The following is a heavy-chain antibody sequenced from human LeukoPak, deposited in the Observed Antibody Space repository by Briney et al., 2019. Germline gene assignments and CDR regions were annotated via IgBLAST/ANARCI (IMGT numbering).Heavy chain of an antibody. CDR3: ARARGIQIYYYYYRDV. CDR2: IYYSGST. CDR1: GRSISSCY. V-gene: IGHV4-59*01. J-gene: IGHJ6*03. D-gene: IGHD5-18*01. Sequence: KPSETLSLTCTVSGRSISSCYCSWIRQPPGKGLEWIGYIYYSGSTNYNPSLKSRVTISVDTSKNQFSLKLSSVTAADTAVYYCARARGIQIYYYYYRDVRGKGTTVTVSS.